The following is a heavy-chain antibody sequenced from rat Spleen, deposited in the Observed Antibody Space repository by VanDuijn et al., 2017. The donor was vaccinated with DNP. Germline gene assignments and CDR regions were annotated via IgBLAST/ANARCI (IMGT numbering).Heavy chain of an antibody. CDR3: AREDKGVDA. J-gene: IGHJ4*01. V-gene: IGHV4-2*01. CDR1: GFNFNDYW. CDR2: INKDSSII. Sequence: EVQLVESGGGLVQPGRSLKLSCAASGFNFNDYWMGWVRQAPGKGLEWIGEINKDSSIIKYSPSLKDKFTISRDNAQNTLYLQMSKLGSEDTAIYYCAREDKGVDAWGQGVSVTVSS. D-gene: IGHD2-2*01.